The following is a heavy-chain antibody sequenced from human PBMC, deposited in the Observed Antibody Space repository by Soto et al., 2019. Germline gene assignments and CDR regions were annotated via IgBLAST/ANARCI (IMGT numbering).Heavy chain of an antibody. Sequence: SETLSLTCTVSGGSISSYYWSWIRQSAGKGLEWIGRIYSSGSTNYNPSLKSRVSMSVDTSKNQFSLKLSSVAAADTAVYYCAREAITIFGEQRFGPWGHGTLVTVSS. CDR1: GGSISSYY. CDR2: IYSSGST. D-gene: IGHD3-3*01. CDR3: AREAITIFGEQRFGP. V-gene: IGHV4-4*07. J-gene: IGHJ5*02.